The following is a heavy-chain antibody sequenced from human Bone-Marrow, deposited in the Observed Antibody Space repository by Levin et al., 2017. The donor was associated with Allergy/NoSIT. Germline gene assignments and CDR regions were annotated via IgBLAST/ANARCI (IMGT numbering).Heavy chain of an antibody. CDR3: ATATRPQYYFYMDV. CDR2: INSDGSSI. V-gene: IGHV3-74*01. Sequence: GGSLRLSCAASAFTFSDYWMHWVRQAPGKGPVWLSRINSDGSSISYVDSVKGRFTISRDNARNTLYLQMNSLTAEDTATYYCATATRPQYYFYMDVWGKGTTVTVSS. CDR1: AFTFSDYW. J-gene: IGHJ6*03.